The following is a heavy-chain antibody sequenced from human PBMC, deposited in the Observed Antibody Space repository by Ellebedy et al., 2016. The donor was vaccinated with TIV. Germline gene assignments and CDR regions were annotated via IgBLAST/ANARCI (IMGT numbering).Heavy chain of an antibody. CDR2: IYYNGST. V-gene: IGHV4-30-4*01. D-gene: IGHD3-22*01. CDR3: ASQVYDSSGYYNLY. Sequence: LRLXXTVSGGSISSGDYYWSWIRQPPGKGLEWIGYIYYNGSTYYKPSLKSRVTISVDTSKNQFSLRLYSVTAADTAVYYCASQVYDSSGYYNLYWGQGTLVTVSS. CDR1: GGSISSGDYY. J-gene: IGHJ4*02.